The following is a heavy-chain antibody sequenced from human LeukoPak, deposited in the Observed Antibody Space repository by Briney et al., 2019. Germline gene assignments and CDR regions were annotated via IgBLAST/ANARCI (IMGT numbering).Heavy chain of an antibody. J-gene: IGHJ3*02. CDR2: ISGSGGST. CDR1: GFSLKNVR. V-gene: IGHV3-23*01. Sequence: PSGGSLRLSCAASGFSLKNVRINWVRQAPGKGLEWVSAISGSGGSTYYADSVKGRFTISRDNSKNTLYLQMNSLRAEDTAVYYCAKDLDDFWSGYRADAFDIWGQGTMVTVSS. D-gene: IGHD3-3*01. CDR3: AKDLDDFWSGYRADAFDI.